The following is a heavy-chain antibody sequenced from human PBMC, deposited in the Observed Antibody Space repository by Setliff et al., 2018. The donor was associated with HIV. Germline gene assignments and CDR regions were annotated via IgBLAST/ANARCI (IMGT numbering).Heavy chain of an antibody. J-gene: IGHJ6*03. Sequence: SETLSLTCAVSGYSISSGYYWSWIRQPAGKGLEWIGHIYTSGSTNYNPPLKSRVTMSVDTSKNQFSLKLSSVTAADTAVYYCARDVPWGDYYYYMDVWGKGTTVTVSS. CDR3: ARDVPWGDYYYYMDV. V-gene: IGHV4-4*07. CDR2: IYTSGST. D-gene: IGHD3-16*01. CDR1: GYSISSGYY.